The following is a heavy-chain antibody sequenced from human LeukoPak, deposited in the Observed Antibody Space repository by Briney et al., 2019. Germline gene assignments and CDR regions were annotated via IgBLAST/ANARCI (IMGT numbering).Heavy chain of an antibody. J-gene: IGHJ2*01. CDR3: ASDGYFDL. CDR2: ISAHNGNT. Sequence: ASVKVSCKASGYTFTTHDIAWVRQAPGQGLEWMGWISAHNGNTNYAQSLQGRVTISTDTSTNTAYMELRSLRSDYTAVYYCASDGYFDLWGRGTLVTVSS. V-gene: IGHV1-18*01. CDR1: GYTFTTHD.